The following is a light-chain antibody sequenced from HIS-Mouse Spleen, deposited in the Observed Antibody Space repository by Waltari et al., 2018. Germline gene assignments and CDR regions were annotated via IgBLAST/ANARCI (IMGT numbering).Light chain of an antibody. CDR3: QQYGSSSWT. J-gene: IGKJ3*01. V-gene: IGKV3-20*01. CDR1: QSVSSSY. CDR2: GAS. Sequence: VLTQSPGTLSLSPGERATLSCRASQSVSSSYLAWYQQKTGQAPRLLIYGASSRATGIPDRFSGSGSGTDFTLTISRLEPEDFAVYYCQQYGSSSWTFGPGTKVDIK.